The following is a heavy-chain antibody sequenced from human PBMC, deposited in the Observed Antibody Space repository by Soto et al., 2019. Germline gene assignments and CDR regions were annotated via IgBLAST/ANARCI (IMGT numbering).Heavy chain of an antibody. Sequence: GGSLRLSCAASGFTFSSYSMNWVRQAPGKGLEWVSYISSSSSTIYYADSVKGRFTISRDNAKNSLYLQMNSLRDEDTAVYYCARGLLWFGELLINAFDIWGQGTMVTVSS. D-gene: IGHD3-10*01. V-gene: IGHV3-48*02. CDR3: ARGLLWFGELLINAFDI. CDR2: ISSSSSTI. CDR1: GFTFSSYS. J-gene: IGHJ3*02.